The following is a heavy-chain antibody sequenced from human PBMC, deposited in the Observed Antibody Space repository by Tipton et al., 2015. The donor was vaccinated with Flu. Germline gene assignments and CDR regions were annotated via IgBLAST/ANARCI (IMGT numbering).Heavy chain of an antibody. V-gene: IGHV4-38-2*02. J-gene: IGHJ4*02. CDR1: GYSISSGYY. CDR3: ATHDYGDYETDY. Sequence: TLSLTCTVSGYSISSGYYWGWIRQPPGKGPEWIGSIYHSGSTYYNPSLKSRVTISVDTSKNQFSLKLSSVTAAATAVYYCATHDYGDYETDYWGQGTLVTVSS. D-gene: IGHD4-17*01. CDR2: IYHSGST.